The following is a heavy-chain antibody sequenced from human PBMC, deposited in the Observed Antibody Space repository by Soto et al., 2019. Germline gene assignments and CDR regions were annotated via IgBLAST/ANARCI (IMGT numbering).Heavy chain of an antibody. V-gene: IGHV4-61*03. D-gene: IGHD2-15*01. CDR2: IYYTGAT. CDR1: GGSVSSGRYY. Sequence: SETLSLTCSVSGGSVSSGRYYWSWLRQPPGKGLEWIGYIYYTGATNYNPSLKSRVTISADTSKNHFSLELTSVTAADTAFYYCARSDVALDYWGQGTLVTVSS. J-gene: IGHJ4*02. CDR3: ARSDVALDY.